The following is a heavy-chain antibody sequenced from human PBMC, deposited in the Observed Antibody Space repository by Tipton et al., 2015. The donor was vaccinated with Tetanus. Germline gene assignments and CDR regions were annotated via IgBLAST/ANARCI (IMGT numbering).Heavy chain of an antibody. D-gene: IGHD4-17*01. CDR1: GDSISSGPDF. J-gene: IGHJ6*02. V-gene: IGHV4-39*07. Sequence: TLSLTCNVSGDSISSGPDFWGWIRQPPGKKPEWIGSILHTGSTSYNPSLKSRVTISVDTSKSQFSLKLTSVTAADTAVYYCVRDRGLTTSGGIGMDVWGQGTTVTVSS. CDR3: VRDRGLTTSGGIGMDV. CDR2: ILHTGST.